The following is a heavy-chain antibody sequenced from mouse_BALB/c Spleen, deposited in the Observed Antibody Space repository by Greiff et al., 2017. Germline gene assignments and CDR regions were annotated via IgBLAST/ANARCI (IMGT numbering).Heavy chain of an antibody. J-gene: IGHJ3*01. V-gene: IGHV14-3*02. Sequence: EVKLMESGAELVKPGASVKLSCTASGFNIKDTYMHWVKQRPEQGLEWIGRIDPANGNTKYDPKFQGKATITADTSSNTAYLQLSSLTSEDTAVYYCARDGNYWAYWGQGTLVTVSA. CDR1: GFNIKDTY. CDR2: IDPANGNT. CDR3: ARDGNYWAY. D-gene: IGHD2-1*01.